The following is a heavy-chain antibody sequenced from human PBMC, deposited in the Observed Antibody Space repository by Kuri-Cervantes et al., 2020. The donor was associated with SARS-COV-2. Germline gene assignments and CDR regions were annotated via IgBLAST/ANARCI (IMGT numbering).Heavy chain of an antibody. J-gene: IGHJ4*02. CDR3: ASLAGLEAGFQDY. CDR1: GYTFTGYY. D-gene: IGHD2-15*01. CDR2: IIPIFGTA. V-gene: IGHV1-69*13. Sequence: SVKVSCKASGYTFTGYYMHWVRQAPGQGLEWMGGIIPIFGTANYAQKFQGRVTITADESTSTAYMELSSLRSEDTAVYYCASLAGLEAGFQDYWGQGTLVTVSS.